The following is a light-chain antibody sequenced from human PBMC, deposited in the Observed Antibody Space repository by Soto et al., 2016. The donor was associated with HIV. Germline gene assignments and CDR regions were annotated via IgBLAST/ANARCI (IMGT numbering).Light chain of an antibody. V-gene: IGLV3-1*01. J-gene: IGLJ2*01. CDR1: KLGNKY. Sequence: SYELTQPPSVSVPPGQTASITCSGDKLGNKYACWYQQKPGQSPVLVIFQDTKRPSGIPERFSGSNSGNTATLTISETQAMDEADYYCQAWDSSTARVVFGGGTKLTVL. CDR3: QAWDSSTARVV. CDR2: QDT.